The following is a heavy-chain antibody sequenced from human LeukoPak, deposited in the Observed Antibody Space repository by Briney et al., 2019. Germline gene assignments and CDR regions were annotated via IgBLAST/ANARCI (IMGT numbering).Heavy chain of an antibody. CDR1: GYTFTGYY. V-gene: IGHV1-2*02. Sequence: ASVKVSCKASGYTFTGYYIHWVRQAPGQGLEWMGWINPNSGGTSYARRFQGRVTMTRDTSISTAYMELSSLRSDDTAVYYCARPGYTSGWRRGDFGHWGLGTLVTVSS. J-gene: IGHJ4*02. D-gene: IGHD6-25*01. CDR3: ARPGYTSGWRRGDFGH. CDR2: INPNSGGT.